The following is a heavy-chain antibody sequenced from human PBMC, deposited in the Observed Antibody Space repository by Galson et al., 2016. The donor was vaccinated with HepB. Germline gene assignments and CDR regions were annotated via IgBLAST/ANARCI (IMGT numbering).Heavy chain of an antibody. CDR3: ARDLTARLDDGSEYYGVWNDY. CDR2: INADSGGT. D-gene: IGHD3-22*01. J-gene: IGHJ4*02. CDR1: GYTFTGYY. Sequence: SVKVSCKASGYTFTGYYIHWVRQAPGQGLEWMGWINADSGGTNYAEKFQGRVTMTRDTSITTAYMELSRLRSDDTAVYYGARDLTARLDDGSEYYGVWNDYWGQGTLVTVSS. V-gene: IGHV1-2*02.